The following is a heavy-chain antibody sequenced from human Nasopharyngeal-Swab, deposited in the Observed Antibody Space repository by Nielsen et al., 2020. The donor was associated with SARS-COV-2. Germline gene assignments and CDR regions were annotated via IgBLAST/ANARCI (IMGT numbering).Heavy chain of an antibody. Sequence: GSLRLSCAVSGGSFSGYYWSWIRQPPGKGLEWIGEINHSGSTNYNPSLKSRVTISVDTSKNQFSLKLSSVTAADTAVYYCARGLGQYYYDSSGYYFFDYWGQGILVIVSS. CDR2: INHSGST. CDR1: GGSFSGYY. J-gene: IGHJ4*02. D-gene: IGHD3-22*01. V-gene: IGHV4-34*01. CDR3: ARGLGQYYYDSSGYYFFDY.